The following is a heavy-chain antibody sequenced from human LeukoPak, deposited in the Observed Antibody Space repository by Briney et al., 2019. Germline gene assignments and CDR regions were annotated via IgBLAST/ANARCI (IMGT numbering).Heavy chain of an antibody. CDR3: AREEYNYGQFEY. J-gene: IGHJ4*02. V-gene: IGHV4-59*01. CDR2: IYYSGST. CDR1: GGSISSYY. D-gene: IGHD5-18*01. Sequence: PSETLSLTCTVSGGSISSYYWSWIRQPPGKVLEWIGYIYYSGSTNYNPSLKSRVTISLDTSKNQFSLKLSSVTAADTAVYYCAREEYNYGQFEYWGQGTLVTVSS.